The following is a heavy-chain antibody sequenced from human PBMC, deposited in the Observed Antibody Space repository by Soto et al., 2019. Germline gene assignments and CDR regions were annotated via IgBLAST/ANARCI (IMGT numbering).Heavy chain of an antibody. CDR1: GYTFTSYG. J-gene: IGHJ6*04. CDR2: ISAYNGNT. V-gene: IGHV1-18*01. Sequence: QVQLVQSGAEVKKPGASVKVSCKASGYTFTSYGISWVRQAPGQGLEWMGWISAYNGNTNYAQKLQGRVTMTTDTPTRTAYMELRSLRSDDTAVYYCAREGEAARPWYYYGMDVWGKGTTVTVSS. D-gene: IGHD6-6*01. CDR3: AREGEAARPWYYYGMDV.